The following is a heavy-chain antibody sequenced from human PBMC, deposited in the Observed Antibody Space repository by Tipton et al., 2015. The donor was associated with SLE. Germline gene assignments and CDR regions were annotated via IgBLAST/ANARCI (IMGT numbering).Heavy chain of an antibody. CDR1: GFTFSSYA. J-gene: IGHJ3*02. CDR3: ARDIGEQGAFDI. Sequence: SLRLSCAASGFTFSSYAMSWVRQAPGKGLEWVANIKQDGSEKYYVDSVKGRFTISRDNAKNSLYLQMNSLRAEDTAVYYCARDIGEQGAFDIWGQGTMVTVSS. D-gene: IGHD3-10*01. CDR2: IKQDGSEK. V-gene: IGHV3-7*01.